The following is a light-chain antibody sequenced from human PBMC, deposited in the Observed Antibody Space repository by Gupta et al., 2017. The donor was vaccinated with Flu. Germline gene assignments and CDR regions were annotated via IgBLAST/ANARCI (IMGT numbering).Light chain of an antibody. Sequence: LGGRATINCKSSQSVLYSSNNKNYLAWYQQKPGQPPKLLIYWASTRESGVPDRFSGSGSGTDFTLTISSLQAEDVAVYYCQQYYSAPPRTFGQGTKVEIK. CDR3: QQYYSAPPRT. CDR1: QSVLYSSNNKNY. CDR2: WAS. J-gene: IGKJ1*01. V-gene: IGKV4-1*01.